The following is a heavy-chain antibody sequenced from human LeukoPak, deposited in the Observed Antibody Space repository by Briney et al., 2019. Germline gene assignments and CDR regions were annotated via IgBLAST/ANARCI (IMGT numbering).Heavy chain of an antibody. CDR2: IYTSGST. CDR1: GGSISSGSYY. CDR3: ARAMVRGVIRFDY. Sequence: SETLSLTFTVSGGSISSGSYYWSWIRQPAGEALEWIGRIYTSGSTNYNPSLKSRVTISVDTSKNQFSLKLSSVTAADTAVYYCARAMVRGVIRFDYWGQGTLVTVSS. J-gene: IGHJ4*02. D-gene: IGHD3-10*01. V-gene: IGHV4-61*02.